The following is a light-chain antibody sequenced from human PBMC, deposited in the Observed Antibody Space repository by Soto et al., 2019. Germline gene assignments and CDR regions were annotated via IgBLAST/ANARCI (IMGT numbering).Light chain of an antibody. CDR2: KAS. CDR3: QHYSTVWA. Sequence: DIQMTQSPSTLSGSVGDRVTIRCRASQTISSWLAWYQQKPGKAPKLLIYKASTLKSGVPSRFSGSGSGTEFTLTISSLQPDDFATYYCQHYSTVWAFGQGTKVDIK. CDR1: QTISSW. V-gene: IGKV1-5*03. J-gene: IGKJ1*01.